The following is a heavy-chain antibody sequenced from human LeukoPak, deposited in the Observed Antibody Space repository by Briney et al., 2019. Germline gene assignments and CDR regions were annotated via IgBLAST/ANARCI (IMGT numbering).Heavy chain of an antibody. CDR3: ARLLNYYDSSGYYFITPVDY. CDR2: ISAYNGNT. V-gene: IGHV1-18*01. J-gene: IGHJ4*02. CDR1: GYTFTSYN. D-gene: IGHD3-22*01. Sequence: ASVKVSCKASGYTFTSYNINWVRQAPGQGLEWMGWISAYNGNTNYAQKLQGRVTMTTDTSTSTAYMELRSLRSDDTAVYYRARLLNYYDSSGYYFITPVDYWGQGTLVTVSS.